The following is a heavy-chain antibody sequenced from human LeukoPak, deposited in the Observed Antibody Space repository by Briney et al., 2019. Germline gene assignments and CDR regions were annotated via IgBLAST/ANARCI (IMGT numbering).Heavy chain of an antibody. CDR3: ARGHYDFWSGYLYGMDV. J-gene: IGHJ6*02. D-gene: IGHD3-3*01. CDR2: IYYSGST. Sequence: SGTLSLTRTVSGGSISSYYWSWIRQPPGKGLEWIGYIYYSGSTNYNPSLKSRVTISVDTSKNQFSLKLSSVTAADTAVYYCARGHYDFWSGYLYGMDVWGQGTTVTVSS. V-gene: IGHV4-59*01. CDR1: GGSISSYY.